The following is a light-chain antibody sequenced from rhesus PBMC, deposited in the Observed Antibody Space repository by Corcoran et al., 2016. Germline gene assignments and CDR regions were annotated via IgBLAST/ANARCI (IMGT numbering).Light chain of an antibody. CDR2: AAS. Sequence: DIQMTQSPSSLSASVGDRVTVTCRASQGINKELSWYQQKPGKAPTLLIYAASSLQTVVSARFSGSGSGTDYNLTIISRQPEDVATYYCLQDYTTPWTFGQGTKVEIK. J-gene: IGKJ1*01. CDR1: QGINKE. V-gene: IGKV1-94*01. CDR3: LQDYTTPWT.